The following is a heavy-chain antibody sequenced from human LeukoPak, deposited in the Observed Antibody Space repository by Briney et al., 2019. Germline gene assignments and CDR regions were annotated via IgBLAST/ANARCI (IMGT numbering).Heavy chain of an antibody. CDR1: GFTFSNYW. Sequence: GGSLRLSCAASGFTFSNYWMSWVRQAPGKGLEWVANMKQDGSEKYYVDSVKGRFTISRDNAKNSLYLQMNSLGAEDAAVYYCLNFDRIDYWGQGTLVTVSS. D-gene: IGHD3-9*01. CDR2: MKQDGSEK. J-gene: IGHJ4*02. CDR3: LNFDRIDY. V-gene: IGHV3-7*01.